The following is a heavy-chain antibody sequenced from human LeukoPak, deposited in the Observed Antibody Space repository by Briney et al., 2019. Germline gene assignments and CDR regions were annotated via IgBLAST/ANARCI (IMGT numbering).Heavy chain of an antibody. CDR3: ARWEGILAFDYYYMDV. J-gene: IGHJ6*03. Sequence: ASVKVSCKASGYTFTGYYMHWVRQAPGQGLEWMGRINPDSGGTNYAQKFQGRVAMTRDTSISTAYMELSRLRSDDTAVYYCARWEGILAFDYYYMDVWGKGTTVTVSS. CDR2: INPDSGGT. V-gene: IGHV1-2*06. D-gene: IGHD3-9*01. CDR1: GYTFTGYY.